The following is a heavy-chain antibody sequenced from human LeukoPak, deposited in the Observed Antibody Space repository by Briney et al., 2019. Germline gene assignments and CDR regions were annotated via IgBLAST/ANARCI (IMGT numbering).Heavy chain of an antibody. CDR2: IYYTGST. CDR3: AKRGVAAGWFFDL. CDR1: GDSISSYY. J-gene: IGHJ2*01. V-gene: IGHV4-59*08. Sequence: SETLSLTCTVSGDSISSYYWSWIRQPPGKGLEWIGYIYYTGSTNYNPSLRSRVTISVDTSKNQLSLKLTSVTAADTAVYYCAKRGVAAGWFFDLWGRGTLVTVSS. D-gene: IGHD6-19*01.